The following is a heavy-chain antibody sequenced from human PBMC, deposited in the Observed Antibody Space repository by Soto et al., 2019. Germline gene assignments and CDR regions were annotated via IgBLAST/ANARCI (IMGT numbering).Heavy chain of an antibody. CDR2: ISGSGGGT. V-gene: IGHV3-23*01. CDR1: GFTFSSYA. Sequence: GGSLRLSCAASGFTFSSYAMSWVRQAPGKGLEWVSAISGSGGGTYYADSVKGRFTISRDNSKNTLYLEMNSLRAEDTAVYYCAKYSFVYSSSSRHLNYWGQGTLVTVSS. CDR3: AKYSFVYSSSSRHLNY. J-gene: IGHJ4*02. D-gene: IGHD6-6*01.